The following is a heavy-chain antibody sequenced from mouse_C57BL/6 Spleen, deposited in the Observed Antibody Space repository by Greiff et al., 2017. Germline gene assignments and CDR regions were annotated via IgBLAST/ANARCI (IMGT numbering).Heavy chain of an antibody. CDR3: AREYYGWFAY. D-gene: IGHD1-1*01. J-gene: IGHJ3*01. Sequence: QVHVKQSGAELVKPGASVKISCKASGYAFSSYWMNWVKQRPGKGLEWIGQIYPGDGDTNYNGKFKGKATLTADKSSSTAYMQLSSLTSEDSAVYFCAREYYGWFAYWGQGTLVTVSA. CDR1: GYAFSSYW. CDR2: IYPGDGDT. V-gene: IGHV1-80*01.